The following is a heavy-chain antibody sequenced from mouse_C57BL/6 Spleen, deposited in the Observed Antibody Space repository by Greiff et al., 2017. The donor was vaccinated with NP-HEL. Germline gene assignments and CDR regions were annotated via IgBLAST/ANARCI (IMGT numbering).Heavy chain of an antibody. V-gene: IGHV1-59*01. CDR3: AKGGYDYDLYYFDY. CDR1: GYTFTSYW. D-gene: IGHD2-4*01. J-gene: IGHJ2*01. CDR2: IDPSDSYT. Sequence: VQLQQPGAELVRPGTSVKLSCKASGYTFTSYWMHWVKQRPGQGLEWIGVIDPSDSYTNYNQKFKGKATLTVDTSSSTAYMQLSSLTSEDSAVYYCAKGGYDYDLYYFDYWGQGTTLTVSS.